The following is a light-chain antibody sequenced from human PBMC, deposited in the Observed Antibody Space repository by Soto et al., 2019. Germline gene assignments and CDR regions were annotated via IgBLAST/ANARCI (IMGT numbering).Light chain of an antibody. CDR1: QSISSW. CDR2: DVS. J-gene: IGKJ1*01. Sequence: DSQMPPSPSTMSASVGDRVPITFRASQSISSWLAWYQQKPGKAPKLLIYDVSSLESGVPSRFSGSGSGTEFTLTISSLQPDDFATYYCKQCNSFWKFGKGTKGDIK. CDR3: KQCNSFWK. V-gene: IGKV1-5*01.